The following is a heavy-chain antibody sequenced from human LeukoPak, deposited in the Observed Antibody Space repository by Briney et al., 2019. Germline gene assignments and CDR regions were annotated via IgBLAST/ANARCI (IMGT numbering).Heavy chain of an antibody. Sequence: SETLSLTCTVSGGSISSYYWGWIRQPPGKGLEWIGSIDYSGSTYYNPSLKSRATISIDTSKNQFSLKLSSVTAADTAVYYCAREYTLYRSGWFLDYWGQGTVVTVSS. J-gene: IGHJ4*02. V-gene: IGHV4-39*07. CDR1: GGSISSYY. CDR2: IDYSGST. CDR3: AREYTLYRSGWFLDY. D-gene: IGHD6-19*01.